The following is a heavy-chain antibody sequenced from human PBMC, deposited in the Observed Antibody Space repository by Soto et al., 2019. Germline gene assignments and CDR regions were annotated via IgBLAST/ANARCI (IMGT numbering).Heavy chain of an antibody. Sequence: ASVKVSCKASGYMFTKSAMHWVRQAPGQRLEWMGWISGDSGNTKYSPKLQDRVTITRDTSASTAYMELSSLRSEDTALYYCARDGVAAGDINFDYWGQGTLVTVSS. J-gene: IGHJ4*01. D-gene: IGHD3-9*01. CDR1: GYMFTKSA. CDR3: ARDGVAAGDINFDY. CDR2: ISGDSGNT. V-gene: IGHV1-3*01.